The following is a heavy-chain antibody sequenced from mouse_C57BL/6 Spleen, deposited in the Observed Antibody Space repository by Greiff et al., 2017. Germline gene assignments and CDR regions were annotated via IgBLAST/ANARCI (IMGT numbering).Heavy chain of an antibody. CDR1: GYAFSSSW. Sequence: VQLQQSGPELVKPGASVKISCKASGYAFSSSWMNWVKLRPGKGLEWIGRIYPGDGDTNYNGKFKGKATLTADKSSSTAYMQLSSLTSEDSAVYFCARPIYYDYEGYYAMDYWGQGTSVTVSS. V-gene: IGHV1-82*01. CDR2: IYPGDGDT. D-gene: IGHD2-4*01. CDR3: ARPIYYDYEGYYAMDY. J-gene: IGHJ4*01.